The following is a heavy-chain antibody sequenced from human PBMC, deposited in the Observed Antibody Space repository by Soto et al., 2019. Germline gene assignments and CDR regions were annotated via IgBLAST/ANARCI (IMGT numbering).Heavy chain of an antibody. CDR1: GFIFTSYA. CDR2: INVGDAGT. CDR3: ATTYQFDC. J-gene: IGHJ4*02. D-gene: IGHD2-2*01. Sequence: EVQLLESGGGLEQPGGSLRLSCAASGFIFTSYAMSWVRQAPGKGLEWVSSINVGDAGTNYADSVKGRFTISIDNSKNTLYLQMNFLRADDTAIYYCATTYQFDCWGQGTLVTVSS. V-gene: IGHV3-23*01.